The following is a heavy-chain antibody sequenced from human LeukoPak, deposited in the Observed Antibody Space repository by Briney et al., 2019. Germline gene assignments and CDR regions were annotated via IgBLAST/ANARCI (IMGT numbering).Heavy chain of an antibody. J-gene: IGHJ4*02. D-gene: IGHD5-12*01. CDR1: GITFSRSA. CDR2: ISYDGTNK. CDR3: TRGTVPGLATTYWTYFDS. Sequence: GGSVRLSCAASGITFSRSAMHWVRQAPGKGLEWVAIISYDGTNKYYLDSVKGRFTISRDNSKNTLYLQMDSLRAEDTAVYYCTRGTVPGLATTYWTYFDSWGQGTLVTVSS. V-gene: IGHV3-30*04.